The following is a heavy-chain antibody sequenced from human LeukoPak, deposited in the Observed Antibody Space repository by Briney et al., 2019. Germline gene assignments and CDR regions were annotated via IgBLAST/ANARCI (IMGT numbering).Heavy chain of an antibody. V-gene: IGHV3-30*02. CDR3: AKEAGLFDV. CDR2: IRPDASKE. J-gene: IGHJ3*01. CDR1: GFTFSSYG. Sequence: GGSLRLCCAASGFTFSSYGMHWVRQAPGKGLEWVAFIRPDASKEYHADSVKGRFIISRDNSKKILYLQMNSLRVADTAMYYCAKEAGLFDVWGQGAMVIVSS.